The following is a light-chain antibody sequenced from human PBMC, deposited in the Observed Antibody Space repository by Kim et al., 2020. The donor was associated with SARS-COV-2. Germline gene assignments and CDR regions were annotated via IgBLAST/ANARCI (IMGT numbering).Light chain of an antibody. CDR2: ITN. CDR1: SPTIRSNP. J-gene: IGLJ3*02. CDR3: ATWGDSQNGWV. V-gene: IGLV1-44*01. Sequence: QIVTISCSGTSPTIRSNPLRWYRPDPGPAPPLLLHITNQRPSVVPDRFSGSKSGTSASLAISGLQSADEADYYCATWGDSQNGWVFGGGTQLTVL.